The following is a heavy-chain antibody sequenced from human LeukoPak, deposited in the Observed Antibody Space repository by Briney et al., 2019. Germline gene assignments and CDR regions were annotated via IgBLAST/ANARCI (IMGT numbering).Heavy chain of an antibody. D-gene: IGHD1-26*01. CDR2: IIPIFGTA. V-gene: IGHV1-69*05. CDR3: ARVMGSGSYYLFDY. J-gene: IGHJ4*02. CDR1: GYTFTSYD. Sequence: SVKVSCKASGYTFTSYDISWVRQAPGQGLEWMGGIIPIFGTANYAQKFQGRVTITTDESTSTAYMELSSLRSEDTAVYYCARVMGSGSYYLFDYWGQGTLVTVSS.